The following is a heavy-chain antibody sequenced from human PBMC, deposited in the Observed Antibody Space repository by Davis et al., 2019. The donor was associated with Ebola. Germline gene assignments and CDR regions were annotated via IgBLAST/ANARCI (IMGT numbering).Heavy chain of an antibody. CDR2: ISSRGTVT. CDR3: SSSPCDY. V-gene: IGHV3-23*01. J-gene: IGHJ4*02. CDR1: GFTFNTYA. Sequence: GGSLRLSCAASGFTFNTYAMSLVLQTPGKGLEWISSISSRGTVTYYADSVKGRFTISRDSSKNTLDLQMNSLRAEDTALYSCSSSPCDYWGQGTLVTVSS. D-gene: IGHD2-2*01.